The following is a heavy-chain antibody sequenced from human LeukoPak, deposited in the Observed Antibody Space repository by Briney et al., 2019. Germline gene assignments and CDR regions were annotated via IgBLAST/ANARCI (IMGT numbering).Heavy chain of an antibody. Sequence: GGSLRLSCAASGFTFSNYAMSWVRQAPGKGLKWVSTINNNGADTYYADSVKGRFTISRDNSYNTVSLQMNSLRVEDTAVYYCITDLGWGQGTLVTVSS. CDR3: ITDLG. V-gene: IGHV3-23*01. CDR1: GFTFSNYA. J-gene: IGHJ4*02. CDR2: INNNGADT. D-gene: IGHD1-14*01.